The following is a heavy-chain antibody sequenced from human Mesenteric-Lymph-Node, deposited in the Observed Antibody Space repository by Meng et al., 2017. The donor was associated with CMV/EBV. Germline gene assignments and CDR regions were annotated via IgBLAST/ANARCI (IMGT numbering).Heavy chain of an antibody. CDR3: ARAIGGQEYHDFYSGYYRRGGFDY. V-gene: IGHV3-11*01. J-gene: IGHJ4*02. CDR2: ISTTGNSI. Sequence: GESLKISCAASGFTFSDHYMTWIRQAPGKGLEWVSYISTTGNSIYYADSVKGRFAISRDNAKNSLYLQMNSLRAEDTAVYYCARAIGGQEYHDFYSGYYRRGGFDYWGQGTLVTVSS. D-gene: IGHD3-3*01. CDR1: GFTFSDHY.